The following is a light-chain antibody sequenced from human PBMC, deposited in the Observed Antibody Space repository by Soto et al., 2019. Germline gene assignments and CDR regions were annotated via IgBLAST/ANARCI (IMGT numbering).Light chain of an antibody. J-gene: IGKJ1*01. CDR2: KAS. CDR1: QSLDRDY. CDR3: HQYDSYPRT. V-gene: IGKV1-5*03. Sequence: IQMTQSPSILSASLGDRVTMTCRASQSLDRDYLAWYQQKPGKAPNLLIYKASTLESGVPSRFSGGGSGTAFTLTISSLQPDDFATYYCHQYDSYPRTFGQGTKVDI.